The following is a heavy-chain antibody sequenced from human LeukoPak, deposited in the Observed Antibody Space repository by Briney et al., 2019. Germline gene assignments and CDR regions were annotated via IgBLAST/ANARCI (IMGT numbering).Heavy chain of an antibody. D-gene: IGHD3-22*01. CDR3: ATHPNYYDSSGYSPDWFDP. CDR1: GFTFTTYW. J-gene: IGHJ5*02. V-gene: IGHV3-7*03. Sequence: PGGSLRLSCAASGFTFTTYWMSWVRQAPGKGLEWVANIKQDGTEKYYVDSMKGRFTISRDNSKNTLYLQMNSLRAEDTAVYYCATHPNYYDSSGYSPDWFDPWGQGTLVTVSS. CDR2: IKQDGTEK.